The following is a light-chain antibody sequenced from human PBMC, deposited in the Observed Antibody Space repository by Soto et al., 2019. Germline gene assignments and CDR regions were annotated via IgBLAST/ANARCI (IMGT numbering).Light chain of an antibody. CDR3: QQYDASPYT. CDR1: QSISSNY. J-gene: IGKJ2*01. V-gene: IGKV3-20*01. CDR2: GAS. Sequence: DIVLTQSPGTLSLSPGERATLSCRASQSISSNYLAWYQQKPGQAPRLLIYGASSRATGIPDRFSGSGSGTDFTLTISRLEPEDFAVFYCQQYDASPYTFGQGTKLEI.